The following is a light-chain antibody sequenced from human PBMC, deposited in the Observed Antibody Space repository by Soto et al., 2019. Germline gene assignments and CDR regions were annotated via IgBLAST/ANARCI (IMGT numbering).Light chain of an antibody. Sequence: DIQMTQSPSSLSASVGDRVTITCRASQSISSYLNWYQQKPGKAPKLLIYAASSLQSGVPSRFSGSGSGTDFTLTISSLQPADFAPYYCQQSYSTLITFCQGTRLEIK. J-gene: IGKJ5*01. CDR1: QSISSY. CDR3: QQSYSTLIT. CDR2: AAS. V-gene: IGKV1-39*01.